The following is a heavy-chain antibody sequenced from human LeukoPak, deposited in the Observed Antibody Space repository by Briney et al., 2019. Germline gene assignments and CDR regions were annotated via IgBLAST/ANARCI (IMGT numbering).Heavy chain of an antibody. V-gene: IGHV4-59*01. CDR1: GVSMRTYY. CDR2: VSYSGST. Sequence: KPSETLYLTCTVSGVSMRTYYWSWIRQPPGKGLEWIGYVSYSGSTDYNPSLKSRVTISVDTSKNQFSLKLSSVTAADTAVYYCARSLISAFDIWGQGTMVTVSS. CDR3: ARSLISAFDI. D-gene: IGHD2-8*01. J-gene: IGHJ3*02.